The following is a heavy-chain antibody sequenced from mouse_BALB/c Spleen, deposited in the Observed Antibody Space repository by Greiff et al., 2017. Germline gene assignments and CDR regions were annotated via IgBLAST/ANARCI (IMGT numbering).Heavy chain of an antibody. D-gene: IGHD2-14*01. J-gene: IGHJ4*01. CDR2: ISDGGSYT. CDR3: ARGGYRYDDAMDY. Sequence: EVMLVESGGGLVKPGGSLKLSCAASGFTFSDYYMYWVRQTPEKRLEWVATISDGGSYTYYPDSVKGRFTISRDNAKNNLYLQMSSLKSEDTAMYYCARGGYRYDDAMDYWGQGTSVTVSS. CDR1: GFTFSDYY. V-gene: IGHV5-4*02.